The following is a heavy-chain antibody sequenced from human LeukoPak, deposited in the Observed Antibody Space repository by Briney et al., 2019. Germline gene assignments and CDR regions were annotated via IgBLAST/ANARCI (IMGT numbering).Heavy chain of an antibody. J-gene: IGHJ5*02. CDR3: AAAHTLFWFDP. CDR2: IWYDGSNK. CDR1: GFTFSSYS. V-gene: IGHV3-33*01. Sequence: GGSLRLSCAASGFTFSSYSMHWVRQAPGKGLEWVAVIWYDGSNKYYADSVKGRFTISRDNSKNTLYLQMNSLRAEDTAVYYCAAAHTLFWFDPWGQGTLVTVSS. D-gene: IGHD6-6*01.